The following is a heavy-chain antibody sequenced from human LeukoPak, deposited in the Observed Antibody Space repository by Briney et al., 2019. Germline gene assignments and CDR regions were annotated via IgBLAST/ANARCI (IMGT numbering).Heavy chain of an antibody. CDR3: ARDRGQLWLRCFDY. J-gene: IGHJ4*02. V-gene: IGHV4-34*01. Sequence: SETLSLTCAVYGGSFSGYYWSWIRQPPGKGLEWIGEINHSGSTNYNPSLKSRVTISVDTSKNQFSLKLSSVTAADTAVYYCARDRGQLWLRCFDYWGQGTLVTVSS. D-gene: IGHD5-18*01. CDR2: INHSGST. CDR1: GGSFSGYY.